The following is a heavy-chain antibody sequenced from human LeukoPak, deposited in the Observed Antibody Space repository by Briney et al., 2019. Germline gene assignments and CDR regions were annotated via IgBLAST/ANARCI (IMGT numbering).Heavy chain of an antibody. D-gene: IGHD2-21*02. Sequence: SETLSLTCAVSGGSISSGGYSWSWIRQPPGKGLEWIGYIYHSGSTYYNPSLKSRVTISVDTSKNQFSLKLNSVTAADTAVYYCARFAYCGGHCWYYFDYWGQGSLVTVSS. CDR3: ARFAYCGGHCWYYFDY. J-gene: IGHJ4*02. CDR2: IYHSGST. V-gene: IGHV4-30-2*02. CDR1: GGSISSGGYS.